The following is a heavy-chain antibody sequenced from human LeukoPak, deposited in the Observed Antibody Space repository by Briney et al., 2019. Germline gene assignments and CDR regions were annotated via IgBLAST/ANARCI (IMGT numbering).Heavy chain of an antibody. J-gene: IGHJ4*02. CDR2: VYYSGST. CDR1: GGSISSGGYY. D-gene: IGHD4-17*01. Sequence: PSETLSLTCTVSGGSISSGGYYWSWNRQHPGKGLEWIGYVYYSGSTYYNPSLKSRVTISVDTSKNQFSLKLSSVTAADTAVYYCATKRDYNFDYWGQGTLVTVSS. CDR3: ATKRDYNFDY. V-gene: IGHV4-31*03.